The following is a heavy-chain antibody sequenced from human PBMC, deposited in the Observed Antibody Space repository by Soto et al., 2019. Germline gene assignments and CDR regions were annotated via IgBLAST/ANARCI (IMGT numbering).Heavy chain of an antibody. Sequence: SVKVSCKASGFTFTSSAVQWVRQARGQRLEWIGWIVVGSGNTNYAQKFQERVTITRDMSTSTAYMELSSLRSEDTAVYYCAADWNYYYDSSGYYSVDYYGMDVWGQGTTVTVSS. D-gene: IGHD3-22*01. CDR1: GFTFTSSA. CDR2: IVVGSGNT. J-gene: IGHJ6*02. CDR3: AADWNYYYDSSGYYSVDYYGMDV. V-gene: IGHV1-58*01.